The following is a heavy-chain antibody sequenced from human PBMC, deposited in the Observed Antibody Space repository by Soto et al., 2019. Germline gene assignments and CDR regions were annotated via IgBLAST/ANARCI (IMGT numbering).Heavy chain of an antibody. D-gene: IGHD2-15*01. CDR1: GFTVSSNY. V-gene: IGHV3-66*01. CDR3: ARGYCSGASCSYFDY. CDR2: IQSGGST. Sequence: EVQLVESGGGLVQPGGSLRLSCAASGFTVSSNYMSWVRQAPGKGLEWVSVIQSGGSTYYADSVKGSFTISRDNSKNTLYLQMNGLRAEDTAVFYCARGYCSGASCSYFDYWGQGTLVTVSS. J-gene: IGHJ4*02.